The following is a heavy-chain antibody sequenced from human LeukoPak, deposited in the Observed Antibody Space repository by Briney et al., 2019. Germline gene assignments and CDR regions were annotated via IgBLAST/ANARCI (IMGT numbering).Heavy chain of an antibody. CDR2: ISGSSGII. V-gene: IGHV3-48*01. D-gene: IGHD3-22*01. CDR1: GFTFNTYT. J-gene: IGHJ3*02. Sequence: GGSLRLSCAASGFTFNTYTMNWVRQAPGKGLEWVSYISGSSGIIDYADSVRGRFTISRDNAKSSLYLQMNSLRSEDTAVYYCARGTYYYDSSGYALAFDIWGQGTMVTVSS. CDR3: ARGTYYYDSSGYALAFDI.